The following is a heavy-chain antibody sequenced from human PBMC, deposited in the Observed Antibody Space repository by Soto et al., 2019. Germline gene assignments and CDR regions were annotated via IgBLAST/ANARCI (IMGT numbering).Heavy chain of an antibody. CDR1: GFTFSSYA. CDR3: AKHGIVVVPAAISSAFDI. V-gene: IGHV3-23*01. D-gene: IGHD2-2*01. Sequence: EVQLLESGGGLVQPGGSLRLSCAASGFTFSSYAMSWVRQAPGKGLEWVSAISGSGGSTYYADSVKGRFTISRDNSKNPLYLQMNSLRAEDTALYYCAKHGIVVVPAAISSAFDIWGQGTMVTVSS. CDR2: ISGSGGST. J-gene: IGHJ3*02.